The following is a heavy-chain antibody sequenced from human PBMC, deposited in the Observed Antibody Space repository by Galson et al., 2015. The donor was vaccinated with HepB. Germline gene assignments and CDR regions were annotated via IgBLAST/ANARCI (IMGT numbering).Heavy chain of an antibody. Sequence: SLRLSCAASGFTVSSNYMSWVRQAPGKGLEWVSVIYSGGSTYYADSVKGRFTISRDNSKNTLYLQMNSLRAEDTAVYYCARAGGDYVEGDWFDPWGQGTLVTVSS. CDR3: ARAGGDYVEGDWFDP. CDR2: IYSGGST. V-gene: IGHV3-66*01. D-gene: IGHD4-17*01. CDR1: GFTVSSNY. J-gene: IGHJ5*02.